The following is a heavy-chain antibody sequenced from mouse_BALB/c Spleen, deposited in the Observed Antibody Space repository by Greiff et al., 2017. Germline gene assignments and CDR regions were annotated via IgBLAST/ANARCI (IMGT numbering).Heavy chain of an antibody. Sequence: QVQLKESGAELAKPGASVKMSCKASGYTFTSYWMHWVKQRPGQGLEWIGYINPSTGYTEYNQKFKDKATLTADKSSSTAYMQLSSLTSEDSAVYYCARNDGYPYWGQGTTLTVSS. CDR1: GYTFTSYW. CDR2: INPSTGYT. J-gene: IGHJ2*01. V-gene: IGHV1-7*01. D-gene: IGHD2-3*01. CDR3: ARNDGYPY.